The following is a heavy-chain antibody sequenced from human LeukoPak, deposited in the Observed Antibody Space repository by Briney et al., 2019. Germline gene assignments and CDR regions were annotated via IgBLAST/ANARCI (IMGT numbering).Heavy chain of an antibody. CDR1: GGSFSGYY. J-gene: IGHJ4*02. CDR2: INHSGST. V-gene: IGHV4-34*01. Sequence: SETLSLTCAVYGGSFSGYYWTWIRQSPGKGLEWIGEINHSGSTNNNPSLKSRVTISVDTSKNQFSLKLSSVTAADTAVYYCARVVASTSIDSWGQGTLVTVSS. D-gene: IGHD2-15*01. CDR3: ARVVASTSIDS.